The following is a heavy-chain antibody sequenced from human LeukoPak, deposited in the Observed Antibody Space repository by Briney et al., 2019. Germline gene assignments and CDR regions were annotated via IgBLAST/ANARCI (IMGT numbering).Heavy chain of an antibody. V-gene: IGHV3-43*01. D-gene: IGHD3-22*01. CDR1: GFTFEDYT. Sequence: PGGSLRLSCAASGFTFEDYTMHWVRQAPGKPLEWVSLISWDGTPYYRDSVKGRFSISRDNSKNSLYLQMDTLRSEDTAFYYCVKDLSYESSGYVFDYWGQGTLVTVSS. CDR3: VKDLSYESSGYVFDY. CDR2: ISWDGTP. J-gene: IGHJ4*02.